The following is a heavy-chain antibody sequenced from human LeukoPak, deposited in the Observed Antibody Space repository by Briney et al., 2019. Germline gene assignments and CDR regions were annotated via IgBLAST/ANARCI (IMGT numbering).Heavy chain of an antibody. CDR1: GFTFSSYG. V-gene: IGHV3-30*18. CDR3: AKDEGYFDY. J-gene: IGHJ4*02. Sequence: SGGSLRLSCAASGFTFSSYGMHWVRQAPGKGLEWVAVISYDGCNKYYADSVKGRFTISRDDSKNTLYLQMNSLRAEDTAVYYCAKDEGYFDYWGQGTLVTVSS. CDR2: ISYDGCNK.